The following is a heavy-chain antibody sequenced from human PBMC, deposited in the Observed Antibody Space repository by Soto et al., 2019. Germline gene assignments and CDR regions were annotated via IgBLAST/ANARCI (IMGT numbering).Heavy chain of an antibody. V-gene: IGHV3-9*01. J-gene: IGHJ4*02. Sequence: EVQLVESGGGLVQPGRSLRLSCAASGFTFDDYAMHWVRQALGKGLEWVSGINWNSGSIGYADSVKGRFTISRDKAKNSLYLQMNSLRTEDTALYYCAKALSGYTYGPFDYWGQGTLVTVSS. D-gene: IGHD5-18*01. CDR1: GFTFDDYA. CDR2: INWNSGSI. CDR3: AKALSGYTYGPFDY.